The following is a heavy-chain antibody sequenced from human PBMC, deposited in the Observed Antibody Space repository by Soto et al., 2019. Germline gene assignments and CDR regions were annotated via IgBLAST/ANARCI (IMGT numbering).Heavy chain of an antibody. V-gene: IGHV3-7*01. J-gene: IGHJ4*01. CDR3: CHTWV. CDR1: GFSISDYW. D-gene: IGHD1-26*01. CDR2: INEDGSEE. Sequence: EVQMVESGGGLVQPGGSLRLSCAASGFSISDYWMSWVRQAPGKGLEWVGNINEDGSEENYVDSVKGRFTISRDNARNSLYLKMNSLRVEHMAVYYCCHTWVGDHGTLVHVSS.